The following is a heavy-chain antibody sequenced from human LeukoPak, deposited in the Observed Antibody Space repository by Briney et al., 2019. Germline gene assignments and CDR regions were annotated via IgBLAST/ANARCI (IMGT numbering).Heavy chain of an antibody. CDR3: ARENGRPGLGY. V-gene: IGHV4-34*01. J-gene: IGHJ4*02. CDR1: GGSFSGYY. CDR2: INHSGST. Sequence: SETLSLTCAVYGGSFSGYYWSWIRQPPGKGLEWIGEINHSGSTNYNPSLKSRVTISVDTSKNQFSLKLSSVTAADTAMYYCARENGRPGLGYWGQGTLVTVSS. D-gene: IGHD1-1*01.